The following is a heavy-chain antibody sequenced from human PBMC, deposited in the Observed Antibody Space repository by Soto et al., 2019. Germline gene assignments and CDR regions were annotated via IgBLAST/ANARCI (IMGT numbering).Heavy chain of an antibody. D-gene: IGHD3-3*01. CDR3: TRPQTPTYYDFWSGYLGVYYYGMDV. CDR1: GFTFGDYA. V-gene: IGHV3-49*03. Sequence: GGSLRLSCTASGFTFGDYAMSWFRQAPGKGLEWVGFIRSEAYGGTTEYAASVKGRFTISRDDSKSIAYLQMNSLKTEDTAVYYCTRPQTPTYYDFWSGYLGVYYYGMDVWGQGTTVTVSS. CDR2: IRSEAYGGTT. J-gene: IGHJ6*02.